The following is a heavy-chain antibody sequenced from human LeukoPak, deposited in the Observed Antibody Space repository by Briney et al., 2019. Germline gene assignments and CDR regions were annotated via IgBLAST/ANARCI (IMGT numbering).Heavy chain of an antibody. CDR2: ISYDGSNK. CDR3: AKDRVPWFGESLGY. J-gene: IGHJ4*02. CDR1: GFTFSSYG. Sequence: GGSLRLSCAASGFTFSSYGMHWVRQAPGKGLEWVAVISYDGSNKYYADSVKGRFTISRDNSKNTLYLQMNSLRAEDTAVYYCAKDRVPWFGESLGYWGQGTLVTVSS. D-gene: IGHD3-10*01. V-gene: IGHV3-30*18.